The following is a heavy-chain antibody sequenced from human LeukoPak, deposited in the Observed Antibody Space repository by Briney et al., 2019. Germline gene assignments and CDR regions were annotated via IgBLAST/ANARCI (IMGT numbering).Heavy chain of an antibody. CDR2: IIPIFGTA. Sequence: SVKVSCKASGGTFSSYATSWVRQAPGQGLEWMGGIIPIFGTANYAQKFQGRVTITTDESTSTAYMELSSLRSEDTAVYYCARGFRYDYVWGSYRYFDYWGQGTLVTVSS. CDR3: ARGFRYDYVWGSYRYFDY. CDR1: GGTFSSYA. D-gene: IGHD3-16*02. J-gene: IGHJ4*02. V-gene: IGHV1-69*05.